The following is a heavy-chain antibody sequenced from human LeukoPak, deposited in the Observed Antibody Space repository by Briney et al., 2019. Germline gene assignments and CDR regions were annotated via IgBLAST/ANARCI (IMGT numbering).Heavy chain of an antibody. J-gene: IGHJ4*02. D-gene: IGHD4-17*01. CDR1: GFTFSDYA. CDR2: ISSSGDYT. CDR3: VKRGRTSDYAYDY. Sequence: GGSLGLSCSASGFTFSDYAMHWVRQAPGRGLQFVSAISSSGDYTSYSDSVKGRFTISRDNSKNTLHLQMSSLRPEDTAVYFCVKRGRTSDYAYDYWGQGSLVTVSS. V-gene: IGHV3-64D*06.